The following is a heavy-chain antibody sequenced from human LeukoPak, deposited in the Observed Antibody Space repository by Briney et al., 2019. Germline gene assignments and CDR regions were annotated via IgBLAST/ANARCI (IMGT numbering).Heavy chain of an antibody. CDR2: IYYSGNT. CDR3: ASTSPKYYYESSGYSSLFDN. CDR1: GYSISSGYY. J-gene: IGHJ4*02. Sequence: SETLSLTCTVSGYSISSGYYWGWIRQPPGKGLEWIGTIYYSGNTYYNPSLKSRLTISVDTSKNQFSLKLRSVTAADTALYYCASTSPKYYYESSGYSSLFDNWGQGTLVTVSS. D-gene: IGHD3-22*01. V-gene: IGHV4-38-2*02.